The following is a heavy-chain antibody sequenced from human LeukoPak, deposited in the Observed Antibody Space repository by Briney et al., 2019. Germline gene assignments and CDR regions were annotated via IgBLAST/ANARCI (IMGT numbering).Heavy chain of an antibody. CDR3: ARDRAVAGTGWYFDL. D-gene: IGHD6-19*01. CDR2: IYHSGST. Sequence: SETLSLTCAVSGGSISSGGYSWSWIRQPPGKGLEWIGYIYHSGSTYYNPSLKSRVTISVDRSKNQFSLKLSSVAAADTAVYYCARDRAVAGTGWYFDLWGRGTLVTVSS. J-gene: IGHJ2*01. CDR1: GGSISSGGYS. V-gene: IGHV4-30-2*01.